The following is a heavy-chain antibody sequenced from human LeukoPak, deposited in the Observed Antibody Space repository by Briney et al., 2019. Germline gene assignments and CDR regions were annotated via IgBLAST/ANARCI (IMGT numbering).Heavy chain of an antibody. D-gene: IGHD4-17*01. V-gene: IGHV3-7*01. CDR3: AKDPNGDYIGTFDI. CDR2: IKQDGSEK. J-gene: IGHJ3*02. CDR1: GFPFSSYW. Sequence: GGSLRLSCAASGFPFSSYWMSWVRQAPGKGVEWVANIKQDGSEKYYVDSVKGRFTISRDNAKNSLYLQMNSLRAEDTAVYYCAKDPNGDYIGTFDIWGQGTMVTVSS.